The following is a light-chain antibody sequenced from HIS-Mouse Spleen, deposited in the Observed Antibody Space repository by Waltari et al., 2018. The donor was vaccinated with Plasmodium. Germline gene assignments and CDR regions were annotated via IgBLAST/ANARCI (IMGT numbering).Light chain of an antibody. Sequence: SYVLTQPPSSVAPGQTARITCGGNHIGSKSVHWYQQKPGQAPVLVVYDDSDRPSGIPERFSGSNSGNTATRTISRGEAGDEADYYCQVWDRRSDHVVFGGGTKLTVL. CDR1: HIGSKS. V-gene: IGLV3-21*02. J-gene: IGLJ2*01. CDR3: QVWDRRSDHVV. CDR2: DDS.